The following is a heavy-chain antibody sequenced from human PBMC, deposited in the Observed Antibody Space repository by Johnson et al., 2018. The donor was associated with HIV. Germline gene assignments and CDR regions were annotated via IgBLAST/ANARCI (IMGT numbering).Heavy chain of an antibody. V-gene: IGHV3-11*04. CDR1: GFTFSDYY. J-gene: IGHJ3*02. CDR2: ISSSGRTI. Sequence: QVQLVESGGGVVRPGGSLRLSCAASGFTFSDYYMSWIRQAPGKGLEWVSYISSSGRTIYYADSVKGRFTISRDNSKNTLYLQMNSLRAEDTAVYYCARERTPNIAAFDIWGQGTMVTVSS. D-gene: IGHD1-1*01. CDR3: ARERTPNIAAFDI.